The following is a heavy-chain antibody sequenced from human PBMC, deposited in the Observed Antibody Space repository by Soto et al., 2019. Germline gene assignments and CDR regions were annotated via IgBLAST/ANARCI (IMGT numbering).Heavy chain of an antibody. V-gene: IGHV4-30-2*01. CDR1: GGSISSGGYS. CDR3: ASFITMVRGVMGTGWFDP. D-gene: IGHD3-10*01. CDR2: IYHSGST. J-gene: IGHJ5*02. Sequence: SETLSLTCAVSGGSISSGGYSWSWIRQPPGKGLEWIGYIYHSGSTYYNPSLKSRVTISVDRSKNQFSWKLSSVTAADTAVYYCASFITMVRGVMGTGWFDPWGQGTLVTVSS.